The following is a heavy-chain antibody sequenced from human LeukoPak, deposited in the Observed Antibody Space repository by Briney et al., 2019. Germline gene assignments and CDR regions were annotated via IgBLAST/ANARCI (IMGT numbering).Heavy chain of an antibody. D-gene: IGHD3-22*01. CDR2: INPNSGGT. Sequence: ASVKVSCKASGYTFTGYYMHWVRQAPGQGLEWMGWINPNSGGTNYAQKFQGRVTMTRDTSISTAYMELSRLRSEDTAVYYCARVFTMIVGGAFDIWGQGTMVTVSS. CDR1: GYTFTGYY. J-gene: IGHJ3*02. CDR3: ARVFTMIVGGAFDI. V-gene: IGHV1-2*02.